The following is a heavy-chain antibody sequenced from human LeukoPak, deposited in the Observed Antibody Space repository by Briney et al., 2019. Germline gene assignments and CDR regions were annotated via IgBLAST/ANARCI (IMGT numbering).Heavy chain of an antibody. CDR1: GFTFSSYE. J-gene: IGHJ4*02. CDR2: ISSSGSTI. D-gene: IGHD6-13*01. Sequence: GGSLRLSCAASGFTFSSYEMNWVRQAPGKGLEWVSYISSSGSTIYYADSVKGRFTISRDNAKNSLYLQMNSLRAEDTAVYYCARAGSSCDFDYWGQGTLVTVSS. V-gene: IGHV3-48*03. CDR3: ARAGSSCDFDY.